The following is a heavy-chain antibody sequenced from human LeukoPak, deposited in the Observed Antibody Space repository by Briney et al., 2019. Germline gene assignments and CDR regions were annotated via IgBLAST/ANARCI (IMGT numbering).Heavy chain of an antibody. V-gene: IGHV3-30*04. Sequence: PGGSLRLSCAASGFTFSSYAMHWVRQAPGKGLEWVAVISYDGSNKYYADSVKGRFTISRDNSKNTLYLQMSSLRAEDTAVYYCARPGHSSGYLNYYYYYMDVWGKGTTVTVSS. CDR1: GFTFSSYA. J-gene: IGHJ6*03. CDR3: ARPGHSSGYLNYYYYYMDV. D-gene: IGHD3-22*01. CDR2: ISYDGSNK.